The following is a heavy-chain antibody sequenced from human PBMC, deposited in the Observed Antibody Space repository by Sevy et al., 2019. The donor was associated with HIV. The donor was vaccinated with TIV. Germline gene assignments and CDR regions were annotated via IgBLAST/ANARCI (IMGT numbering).Heavy chain of an antibody. D-gene: IGHD6-13*01. CDR2: TRNKANSYTT. V-gene: IGHV3-72*01. J-gene: IGHJ6*02. Sequence: GGSLRLSCAASGFTFSDHYMDWVRQAPGKGLEWVGRTRNKANSYTTEYAASVKGRFTISRDDSKNSLYLQMNSLKTEDTAVYYCAASGGAAAGIFGYYYGMDVWGQGTTVTVSS. CDR1: GFTFSDHY. CDR3: AASGGAAAGIFGYYYGMDV.